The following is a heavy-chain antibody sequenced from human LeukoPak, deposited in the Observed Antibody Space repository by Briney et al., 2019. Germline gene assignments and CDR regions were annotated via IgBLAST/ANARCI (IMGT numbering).Heavy chain of an antibody. V-gene: IGHV4-39*07. CDR3: ARAQWSVFYYYMDV. D-gene: IGHD6-19*01. CDR2: IYYSGST. Sequence: ASETLSLTCTVSGGSISSSSYYWGWIRQPPGKGLEWIGSIYYSGSTYYNPSLKSRVTISVDTSKNQFSLKLSSVTAADTAVYYCARAQWSVFYYYMDVWGKGTTVTVSS. J-gene: IGHJ6*03. CDR1: GGSISSSSYY.